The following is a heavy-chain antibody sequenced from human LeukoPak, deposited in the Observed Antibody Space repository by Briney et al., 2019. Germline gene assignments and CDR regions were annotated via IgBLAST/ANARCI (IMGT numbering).Heavy chain of an antibody. CDR3: AGEGSHGYYFDY. CDR1: GFTFSSYS. J-gene: IGHJ4*02. D-gene: IGHD6-13*01. Sequence: PGGSLRLSCAASGFTFSSYSMNWVRQAPGKGLEWVSSISSSSSYIYYADSVKGRFTISRDNAKNSLYLQMNSLRAEDTAVYYCAGEGSHGYYFDYWGQGTLVTVSS. V-gene: IGHV3-21*01. CDR2: ISSSSSYI.